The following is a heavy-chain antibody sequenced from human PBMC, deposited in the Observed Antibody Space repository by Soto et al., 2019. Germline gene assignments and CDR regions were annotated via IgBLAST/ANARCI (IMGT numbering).Heavy chain of an antibody. CDR3: ASHSGSSPEGRYYYGMDV. Sequence: QVQLVQSGAEVKKPGSSVKVSCKASGGTFSSYAISWVRQAPGQGLEWMGGIIPIFGTADYAQKYQGRVTITAAESTSTAYMELSSLRSEDTDVYYCASHSGSSPEGRYYYGMDVWGQGTTVTVS. V-gene: IGHV1-69*12. CDR1: GGTFSSYA. CDR2: IIPIFGTA. J-gene: IGHJ6*02. D-gene: IGHD1-26*01.